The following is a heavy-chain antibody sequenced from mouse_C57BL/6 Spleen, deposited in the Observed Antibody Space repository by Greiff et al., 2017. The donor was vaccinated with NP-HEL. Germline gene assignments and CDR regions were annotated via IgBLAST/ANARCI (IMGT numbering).Heavy chain of an antibody. CDR3: TGMTTVDFAY. J-gene: IGHJ3*01. Sequence: EVKVEESGGGLVQPGGSMKLSCVASGFTFSNYWMNWVRQSPETGLEWVAQIRLKSDNYATHYAESVKGRFTISRDDSKSSVYLQMNNLRAEDTGIYYCTGMTTVDFAYWGQGTLVTVSA. D-gene: IGHD1-1*01. CDR2: IRLKSDNYAT. V-gene: IGHV6-3*01. CDR1: GFTFSNYW.